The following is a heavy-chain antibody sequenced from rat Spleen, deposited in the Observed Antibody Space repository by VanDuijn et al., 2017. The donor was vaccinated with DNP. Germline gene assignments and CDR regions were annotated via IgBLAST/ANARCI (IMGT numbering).Heavy chain of an antibody. CDR3: AGRPPPTRGPFDY. CDR1: GFTFSNYG. Sequence: EVQLVESGGGLVQPGRSLKLSCAASGFTFSNYGMAWVRQAPTKGLEWVASISYDGGNTYYRGSVKGRFTISRDNAKSTLYLQMDSLRSEDTATYYCAGRPPPTRGPFDYWGQGVTVTVSS. D-gene: IGHD1-4*01. V-gene: IGHV5-29*01. CDR2: ISYDGGNT. J-gene: IGHJ2*01.